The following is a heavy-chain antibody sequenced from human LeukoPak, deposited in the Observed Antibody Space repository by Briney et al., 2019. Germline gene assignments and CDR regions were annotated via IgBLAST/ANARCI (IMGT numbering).Heavy chain of an antibody. CDR1: GFTFNNYA. CDR3: AKGYCRGISCYSDY. CDR2: ISGSGGST. J-gene: IGHJ4*02. Sequence: PGGSLRLSCAASGFTFNNYAMSWVRQAPGKGLEWVSGISGSGGSTYYADSVKGRFTISRDNSKNTLYLQMNSLRAEDTAVYYCAKGYCRGISCYSDYWGQGTLVTVSS. V-gene: IGHV3-23*01. D-gene: IGHD2-2*02.